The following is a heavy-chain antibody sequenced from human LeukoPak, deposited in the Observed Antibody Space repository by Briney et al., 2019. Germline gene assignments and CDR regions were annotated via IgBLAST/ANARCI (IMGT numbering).Heavy chain of an antibody. V-gene: IGHV3-23*01. D-gene: IGHD2-15*01. CDR1: GFTFSSYA. CDR2: ISGSGVGT. J-gene: IGHJ4*02. CDR3: AKDQSPHCSGDRCYAVDC. Sequence: GGSLRLSCAASGFTFSSYAMSWVRQAPGEGLEWVSAISGSGVGTNYADSVKGRFTISRDNSKNTLYLQMNSLRGEDTAIYFCAKDQSPHCSGDRCYAVDCWGQGTLVTVSS.